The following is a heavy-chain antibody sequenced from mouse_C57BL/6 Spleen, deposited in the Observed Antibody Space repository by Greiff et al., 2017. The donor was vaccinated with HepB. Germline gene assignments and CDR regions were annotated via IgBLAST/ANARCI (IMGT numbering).Heavy chain of an antibody. CDR3: ARGGLDNYVDY. V-gene: IGHV1-61*01. CDR1: GYTFTSYW. CDR2: IYPSDSET. Sequence: VQLQQPGAELVRPGSSVKLSCKASGYTFTSYWMDWVKQRPGQGLEWIGNIYPSDSETHYNQKFKDKATLTVDKSSSTAYMQLSSLTSEDSAVYYCARGGLDNYVDYWGQGTTLTVSS. D-gene: IGHD1-3*01. J-gene: IGHJ2*01.